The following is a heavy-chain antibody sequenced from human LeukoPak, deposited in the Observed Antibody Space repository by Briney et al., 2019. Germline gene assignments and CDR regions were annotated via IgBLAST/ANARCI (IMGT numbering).Heavy chain of an antibody. CDR3: ARLGTYWSNYYFEY. CDR2: IYPGDSDT. D-gene: IGHD3-10*01. CDR1: GYSFTTYW. Sequence: GESLKISCQGSGYSFTTYWIGWVRQMPGKGLQCMGIIYPGDSDTRYSPSFQGQVTISADKSINTAYLQWSSLKASDTAMYYCARLGTYWSNYYFEYWGQGTLVTVSS. V-gene: IGHV5-51*01. J-gene: IGHJ4*02.